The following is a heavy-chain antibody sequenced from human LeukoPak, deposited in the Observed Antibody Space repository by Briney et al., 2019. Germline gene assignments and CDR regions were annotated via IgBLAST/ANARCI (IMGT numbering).Heavy chain of an antibody. Sequence: GGSLRLSCAASGFTFSSYWMHWVRQVPGKGLVWVSRINSDGSETTYADSVEGRFTISRDNAKNTLYLQLNSLRAEDTAVYYCARLSPSVGIDYWGQGTLVTVSS. J-gene: IGHJ4*02. D-gene: IGHD2/OR15-2a*01. CDR2: INSDGSET. V-gene: IGHV3-74*01. CDR1: GFTFSSYW. CDR3: ARLSPSVGIDY.